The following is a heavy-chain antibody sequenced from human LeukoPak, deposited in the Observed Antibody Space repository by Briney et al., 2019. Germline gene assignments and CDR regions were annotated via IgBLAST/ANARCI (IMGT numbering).Heavy chain of an antibody. V-gene: IGHV3-21*01. CDR2: ISSSSYI. D-gene: IGHD3-10*01. J-gene: IGHJ4*02. Sequence: GGSLRLSCAASGFTFSSYSMNWVRQAPGKGLDWVSSISSSSYIYYTDPGKCRFTISRDNAKNSLCLQMNSLRAEDTAVYYCARLIDYYGSGSLPDYWGQGTLVTVSS. CDR1: GFTFSSYS. CDR3: ARLIDYYGSGSLPDY.